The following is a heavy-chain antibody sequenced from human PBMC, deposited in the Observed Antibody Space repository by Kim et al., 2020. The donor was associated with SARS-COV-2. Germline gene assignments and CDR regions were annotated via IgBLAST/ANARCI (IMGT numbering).Heavy chain of an antibody. CDR3: ARDLAVGWRWHFDY. V-gene: IGHV3-30*01. D-gene: IGHD1-26*01. Sequence: ADSMKGRFTISKDRSTSTVYLQMNSLRPEDTALYYCARDLAVGWRWHFDYWGQGTLVTVSS. J-gene: IGHJ4*02.